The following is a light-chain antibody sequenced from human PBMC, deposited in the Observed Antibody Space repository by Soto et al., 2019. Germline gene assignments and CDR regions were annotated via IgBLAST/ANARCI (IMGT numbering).Light chain of an antibody. V-gene: IGKV1-5*01. CDR3: QQYNSYSQT. CDR2: DAS. Sequence: DIQMTQSPSTLSGSVGDRVTITLLASQTISSWLAWYQQKPGKAPKLLIYDASSLESGVPSRFSGSGSGTEFTLTISSLQPDDFATYYCQQYNSYSQTFGQGTKVDIK. J-gene: IGKJ1*01. CDR1: QTISSW.